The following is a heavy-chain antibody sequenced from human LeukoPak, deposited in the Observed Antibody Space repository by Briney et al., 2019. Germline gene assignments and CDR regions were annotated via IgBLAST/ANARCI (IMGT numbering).Heavy chain of an antibody. J-gene: IGHJ4*02. V-gene: IGHV4-30-2*01. D-gene: IGHD5-18*01. Sequence: SETLSLTCAVSGSSISSGGYSWSWIRQPPGKGLEWIGYIYHSGSTYYNPSLKSRVTISVDRSKNQFSLKLSSVTAADTAVYYCARADTAMAYIDYWGQGTLVTVSS. CDR3: ARADTAMAYIDY. CDR2: IYHSGST. CDR1: GSSISSGGYS.